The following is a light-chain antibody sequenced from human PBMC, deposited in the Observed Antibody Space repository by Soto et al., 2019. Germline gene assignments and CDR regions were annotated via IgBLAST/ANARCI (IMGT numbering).Light chain of an antibody. CDR3: SSYTSSSTRV. CDR2: EVS. CDR1: SSDVGGYNY. V-gene: IGLV2-14*01. J-gene: IGLJ1*01. Sequence: QSVLTQPASVSGSPGQSITISCTGTSSDVGGYNYVSWYQQHPGKAPKLMIYEVSNRPSGVSNRFSGSKSGNTASLTISGLQAEDEAVYYCSSYTSSSTRVFGSGTKV.